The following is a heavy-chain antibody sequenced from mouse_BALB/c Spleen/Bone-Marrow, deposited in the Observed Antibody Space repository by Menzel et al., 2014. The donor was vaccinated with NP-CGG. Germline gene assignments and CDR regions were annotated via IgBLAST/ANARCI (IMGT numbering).Heavy chain of an antibody. Sequence: VQLQQSGPGLVAPSQSLSITCTVSGFSLTSYGVHWVRQPPGKGLEWLGVIWAGGSTNYDSALMSRLSISKDNSRSQVFLKMNSLQTDDTAMYYCASPICYDYPLFAYWGQGTLVTVSA. V-gene: IGHV2-9*02. J-gene: IGHJ3*01. CDR3: ASPICYDYPLFAY. CDR1: GFSLTSYG. D-gene: IGHD2-4*01. CDR2: IWAGGST.